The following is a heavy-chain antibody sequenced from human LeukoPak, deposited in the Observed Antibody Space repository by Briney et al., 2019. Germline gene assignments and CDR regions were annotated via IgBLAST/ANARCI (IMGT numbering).Heavy chain of an antibody. CDR3: AKRGYCSSTSCERLFDY. D-gene: IGHD2-2*01. V-gene: IGHV3-23*01. CDR1: GFTFSSYA. CDR2: ISGSGGST. Sequence: GGSLRLSCAASGFTFSSYAMSWVRQAPGKGLEWVSAISGSGGSTYYADSVKGRFTISRDNSKNTLYLQMNSLRAEDTAVYYCAKRGYCSSTSCERLFDYWGQGTLVTVSS. J-gene: IGHJ4*02.